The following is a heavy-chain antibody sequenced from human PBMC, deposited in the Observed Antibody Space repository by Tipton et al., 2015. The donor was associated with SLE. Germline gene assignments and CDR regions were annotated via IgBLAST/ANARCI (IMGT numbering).Heavy chain of an antibody. CDR2: IYHSGST. CDR3: ARFKAAALGY. Sequence: TLSLTCTVSGYSISSGYYWGWIRQPPGKGLEWIGSIYHSGSTYYNPSLESRVTISVDTSKNQFSLKLSSVTAADTAVYYCARFKAAALGYWGQGTLVTVSS. CDR1: GYSISSGYY. J-gene: IGHJ4*02. D-gene: IGHD6-13*01. V-gene: IGHV4-38-2*02.